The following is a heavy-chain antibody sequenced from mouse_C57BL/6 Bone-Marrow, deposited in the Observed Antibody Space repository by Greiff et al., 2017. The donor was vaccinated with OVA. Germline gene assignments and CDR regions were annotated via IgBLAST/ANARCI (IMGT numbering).Heavy chain of an antibody. CDR2: IYPGSGNT. Sequence: VQLQQSGAELVRPGASVKLSCKASGYTFTDYYINWVKQRPGQGLEWIARIYPGSGNTYSNEKFKGKATLTAEKSSSTAYMQLSSLTSEDSAVYFCARRGTYYGSSFDYWGQGTTLTVSS. CDR3: ARRGTYYGSSFDY. V-gene: IGHV1-76*01. J-gene: IGHJ2*01. D-gene: IGHD1-1*01. CDR1: GYTFTDYY.